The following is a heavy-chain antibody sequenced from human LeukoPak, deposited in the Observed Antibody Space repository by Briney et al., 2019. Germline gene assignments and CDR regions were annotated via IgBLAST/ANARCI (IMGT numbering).Heavy chain of an antibody. CDR2: FDPEDGET. D-gene: IGHD6-19*01. CDR1: GYTLTELS. J-gene: IGHJ4*02. CDR3: ASLGIAVAGNPNADY. V-gene: IGHV1-24*01. Sequence: ASVKVSCKVSGYTLTELSMHWVRQAPGKGLEWMGGFDPEDGETIYAQKFQGRVTMTEDTSTDTAYMELSSLRSEDTAVYYCASLGIAVAGNPNADYWGQGTLVTVSS.